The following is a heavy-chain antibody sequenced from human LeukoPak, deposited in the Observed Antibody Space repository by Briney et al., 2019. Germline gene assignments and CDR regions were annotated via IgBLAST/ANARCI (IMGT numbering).Heavy chain of an antibody. J-gene: IGHJ3*02. CDR3: ARQQTFGIVRDTAFDI. V-gene: IGHV3-30-3*01. CDR2: ISYDGSNA. CDR1: GFIFSNYP. D-gene: IGHD3-3*01. Sequence: GKSLRLSCAVSGFIFSNYPMHWVRQAPGKGLEWVAVISYDGSNAYYADSAKGRFTISRDNSNNTLYVQVNSLRPEDTAVYYCARQQTFGIVRDTAFDIWGHGTMVTVSS.